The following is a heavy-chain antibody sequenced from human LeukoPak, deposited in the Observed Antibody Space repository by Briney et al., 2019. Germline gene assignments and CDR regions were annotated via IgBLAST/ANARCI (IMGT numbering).Heavy chain of an antibody. CDR1: GGSFSGYY. D-gene: IGHD3-3*01. V-gene: IGHV4-34*01. Sequence: SETLSLTCAVYGGSFSGYYWSWIRQPPGKGLEWIGEINHSGSTNYNPSLKSRVTISVDTSKNQFSLKLSSVTAADTAVYYCARAPLRFLRPYNWFDPWGQGTLVTASS. J-gene: IGHJ5*02. CDR3: ARAPLRFLRPYNWFDP. CDR2: INHSGST.